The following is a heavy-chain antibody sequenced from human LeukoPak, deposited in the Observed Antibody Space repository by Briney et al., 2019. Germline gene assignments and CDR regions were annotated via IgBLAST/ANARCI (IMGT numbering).Heavy chain of an antibody. Sequence: WASVKVSCKASGGTFSSYAISWVRQAPGQGLEWMGGIIPIFGTANYAQKFQGRVTITADESTSTAYMELSSLRSEDTAVYYCAREISSGWYRTGLFDYWGQGTLVTVSS. V-gene: IGHV1-69*13. CDR1: GGTFSSYA. J-gene: IGHJ4*02. CDR2: IIPIFGTA. D-gene: IGHD6-19*01. CDR3: AREISSGWYRTGLFDY.